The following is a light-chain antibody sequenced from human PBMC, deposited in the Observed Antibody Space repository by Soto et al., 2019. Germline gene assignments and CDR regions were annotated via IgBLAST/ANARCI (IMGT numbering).Light chain of an antibody. V-gene: IGLV2-11*01. CDR2: DVS. CDR3: SSYAGPYTYVI. Sequence: QSALTQPRSVSGSPGQSVTISCTGTSRDVGGYNYVSWFQQHPGKARKLIIYDVSQRPSGVPDRFSGSKSGNTASLAISGLQAGDEADYYGSSYAGPYTYVIFGGGTKLTVL. J-gene: IGLJ2*01. CDR1: SRDVGGYNY.